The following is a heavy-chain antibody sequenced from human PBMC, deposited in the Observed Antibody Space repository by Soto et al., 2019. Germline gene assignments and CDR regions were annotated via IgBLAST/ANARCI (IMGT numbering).Heavy chain of an antibody. CDR2: INAGNGNT. Sequence: ASVKVSCKASGYTFTSYAMHWVRQAPGQRLEWMGWINAGNGNTKYSQKFQGRVTITRDTSASTAYMELSSLRSEDTAVYYCARDLRYYYDSSGSHELDPWGQGTLVTVYS. CDR3: ARDLRYYYDSSGSHELDP. D-gene: IGHD3-22*01. V-gene: IGHV1-3*01. J-gene: IGHJ5*02. CDR1: GYTFTSYA.